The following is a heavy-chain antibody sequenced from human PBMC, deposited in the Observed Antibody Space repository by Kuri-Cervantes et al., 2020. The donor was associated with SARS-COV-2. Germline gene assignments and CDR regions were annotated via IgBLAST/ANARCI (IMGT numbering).Heavy chain of an antibody. CDR1: GFNFSRTD. V-gene: IGHV3-30*03. Sequence: GESLKISCAASGFNFSRTDMHWVRQAPGKGLEWVAVISHDGKNKKCIASGKGRFTISRDNSQNTLYLHMKSLRSEDTAVYYCARDPSENLVVPAAILGGISNNWFDPWGQGTLVTVSS. D-gene: IGHD2-2*02. CDR3: ARDPSENLVVPAAILGGISNNWFDP. J-gene: IGHJ5*02. CDR2: ISHDGKNK.